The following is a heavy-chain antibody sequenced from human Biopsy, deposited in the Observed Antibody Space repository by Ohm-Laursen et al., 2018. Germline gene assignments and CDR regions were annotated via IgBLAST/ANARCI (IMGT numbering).Heavy chain of an antibody. CDR3: ARGSNEYGGLYFPH. D-gene: IGHD4-23*01. CDR2: ISHTGYT. Sequence: GTLSLTCTVSGGSFTGHYWTWIRQPPGKGLEWIGHISHTGYTSYKSSLKSRITISLDTSRKHFSLRLTSLAAADTAVYYCARGSNEYGGLYFPHWGQGMLVTVSS. CDR1: GGSFTGHY. V-gene: IGHV4-59*11. J-gene: IGHJ1*01.